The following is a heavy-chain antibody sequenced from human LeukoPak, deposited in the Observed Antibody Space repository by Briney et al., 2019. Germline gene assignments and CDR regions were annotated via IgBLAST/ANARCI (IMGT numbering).Heavy chain of an antibody. V-gene: IGHV3-21*01. Sequence: PSETLSLTCSVSGRSISPYYWSWFRQAPGKGLEWVSSISSSSSYIYYADSVKGRFTISRDNAKNSLYLQMNSLRAEDTAVYYCARRFSGDYGRDYYYYYMDVWGKGTTVTVSS. D-gene: IGHD4-17*01. CDR3: ARRFSGDYGRDYYYYYMDV. J-gene: IGHJ6*03. CDR2: ISSSSSYI. CDR1: GRSISPYY.